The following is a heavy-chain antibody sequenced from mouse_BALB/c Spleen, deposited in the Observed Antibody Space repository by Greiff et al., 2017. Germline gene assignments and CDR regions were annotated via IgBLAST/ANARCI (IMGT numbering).Heavy chain of an antibody. CDR3: ALSFITTARFDY. D-gene: IGHD1-2*01. Sequence: QVQLKQSGAELARPGASVKMSCKASGYTFTSYTMHWVKQRPGQGLEWIGYINPSSGYTNYNQKFKDKATLTADKSSSTAYMQLSSLTSEDSAVYYCALSFITTARFDYWGQGTTLTVSS. J-gene: IGHJ2*01. CDR2: INPSSGYT. CDR1: GYTFTSYT. V-gene: IGHV1-4*01.